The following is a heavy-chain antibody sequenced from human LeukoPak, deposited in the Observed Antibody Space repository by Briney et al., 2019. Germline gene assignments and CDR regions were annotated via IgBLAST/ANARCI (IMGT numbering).Heavy chain of an antibody. J-gene: IGHJ4*02. CDR2: INPSVGGT. Sequence: ASVKVSCKAFGYGFTSYYIHWVRQAPGQGLEWMGIINPSVGGTTYARKFQGRVAMTRDTSTTTVYMEVNSLTSEDTAVYFCARDGPTAAPFDYWGQGTLVTVSS. CDR3: ARDGPTAAPFDY. V-gene: IGHV1-46*01. D-gene: IGHD2-2*01. CDR1: GYGFTSYY.